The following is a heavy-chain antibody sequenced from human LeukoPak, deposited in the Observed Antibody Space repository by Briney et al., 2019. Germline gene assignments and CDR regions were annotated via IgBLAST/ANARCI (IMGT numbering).Heavy chain of an antibody. D-gene: IGHD3-16*01. CDR1: GXTFYSYG. V-gene: IGHV3-30*18. J-gene: IGHJ4*02. CDR2: ISYNGRNN. Sequence: GGSLRLSWAASGXTFYSYGMHWVRQAPGKGLEWVALISYNGRNNYYADSVKGRFTISRDNSKNTLYLQVSSLRTEDTAVYFCAKDNRGYFDFWGQGTLVIVSS. CDR3: AKDNRGYFDF.